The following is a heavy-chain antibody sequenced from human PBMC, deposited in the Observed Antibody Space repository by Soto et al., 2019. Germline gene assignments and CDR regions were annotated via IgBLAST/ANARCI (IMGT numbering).Heavy chain of an antibody. J-gene: IGHJ4*02. CDR1: GYTFTRYY. CDR2: INPSDDAT. Sequence: ASVMVPCKASGYTFTRYYMHWVRQAPGQGLEWMGIINPSDDATSYAEKFRGRLTMTKDTSTSTVYMEMSSLRSEDTAVYYCARDLTREGDYYDRSGYYLDYWGQGTLVTSPQ. V-gene: IGHV1-46*01. CDR3: ARDLTREGDYYDRSGYYLDY. D-gene: IGHD3-22*01.